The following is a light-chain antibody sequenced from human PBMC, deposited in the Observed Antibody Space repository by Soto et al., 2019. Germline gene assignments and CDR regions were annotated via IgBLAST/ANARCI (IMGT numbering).Light chain of an antibody. CDR2: GAS. J-gene: IGKJ2*01. V-gene: IGKV3-20*01. CDR3: QQYGSSQPYN. CDR1: QSVSSSY. Sequence: EIVLTQSPGTMSLSPGERATLSCRASQSVSSSYLAWYQQKPGQAPRLLIYGASSRATGIPDRFSGSGSGTDFSLTISTLESEDVEVYYCQQYGSSQPYNFGQGTKLEIK.